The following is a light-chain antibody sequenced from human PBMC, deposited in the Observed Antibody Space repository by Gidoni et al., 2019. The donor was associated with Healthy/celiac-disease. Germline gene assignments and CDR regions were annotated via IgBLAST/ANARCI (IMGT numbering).Light chain of an antibody. CDR1: QDISNY. J-gene: IGKJ2*01. CDR2: EAS. V-gene: IGKV1-33*01. Sequence: DIQMTQSPSSLSASVGDRVTITCQASQDISNYLNWYQQKPGKAPKLLIYEASNLETGVPSRFSGSGSGTDFTFTISSLQPEDIATYYCQQYDNLPRVTFXQXTKLEIK. CDR3: QQYDNLPRVT.